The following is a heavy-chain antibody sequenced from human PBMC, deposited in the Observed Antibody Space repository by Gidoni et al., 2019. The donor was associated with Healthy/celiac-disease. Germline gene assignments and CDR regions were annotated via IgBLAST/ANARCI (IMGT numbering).Heavy chain of an antibody. Sequence: QVQLVESGGGVVQPGRSRRLSCGASGFTFSSYGMHWVRQAPGKGLEWVAVIWHDGSNKYYADSVKGRFTISRDNSKNTLYLQMNSLRAEDTAVYYCASGGSYSYFQHWGQGTLVTVSS. CDR3: ASGGSYSYFQH. V-gene: IGHV3-33*01. CDR2: IWHDGSNK. D-gene: IGHD1-26*01. J-gene: IGHJ1*01. CDR1: GFTFSSYG.